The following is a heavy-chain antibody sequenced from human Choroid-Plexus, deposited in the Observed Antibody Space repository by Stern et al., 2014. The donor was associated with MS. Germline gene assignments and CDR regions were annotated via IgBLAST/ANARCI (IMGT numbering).Heavy chain of an antibody. CDR1: GFTFSNFG. Sequence: VQLLESGGGVAQPGRPLILSCAASGFTFSNFGMHWVRQAPGKGLEWVALTSYDGSDKYYADSVKGRFTIFRDNSKNTLYMHMNSLRAEDTAVYYCAKDRQWSTYFFDYWGQGSLVTVSS. CDR3: AKDRQWSTYFFDY. CDR2: TSYDGSDK. D-gene: IGHD2-15*01. V-gene: IGHV3-30*18. J-gene: IGHJ4*02.